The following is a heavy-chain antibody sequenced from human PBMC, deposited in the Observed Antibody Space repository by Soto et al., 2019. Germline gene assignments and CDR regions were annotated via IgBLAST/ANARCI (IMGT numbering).Heavy chain of an antibody. CDR2: ISYDGSNK. J-gene: IGHJ6*02. CDR1: GFTFSSYG. D-gene: IGHD6-13*01. Sequence: QVQLVESGGGVVQPGRSLRLSCAASGFTFSSYGMHWVRQAPGKGLEWVAVISYDGSNKYYADSVKGRFTISRDNSKNTLYLQMNRLRAEDTAVYYCAKGHSSYSSSWYPTLDYYYYGMDVWGQGTTVTVSS. CDR3: AKGHSSYSSSWYPTLDYYYYGMDV. V-gene: IGHV3-30*18.